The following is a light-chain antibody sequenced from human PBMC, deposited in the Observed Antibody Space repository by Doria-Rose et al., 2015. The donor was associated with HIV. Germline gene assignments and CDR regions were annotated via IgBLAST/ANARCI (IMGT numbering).Light chain of an antibody. CDR2: AAS. J-gene: IGKJ4*01. CDR1: QGISNF. V-gene: IGKV1-27*01. Sequence: DIRMTQTPSSLSASVGDRVTITCRASQGISNFLAWYQQKPGRVPKLLIYAASTLQSGVPSRFSGSGSGTDFSLTISTLQPEDVAIYYCQNYNSAPLTFGGGRKVEIK. CDR3: QNYNSAPLT.